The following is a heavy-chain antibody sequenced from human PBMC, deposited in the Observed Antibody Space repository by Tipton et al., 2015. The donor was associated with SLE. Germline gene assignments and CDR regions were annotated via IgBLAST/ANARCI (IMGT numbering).Heavy chain of an antibody. J-gene: IGHJ2*01. V-gene: IGHV3-30*04. CDR1: GFTFSSYV. CDR2: ISYDGTNK. CDR3: ARAEVVGWYFDL. D-gene: IGHD2-15*01. Sequence: SLRLSCAASGFTFSSYVFHWVRQAPGKGLEWVAFISYDGTNKYYAHSVKGRFTISRDNSNNTLYLQMNSLGTEDTALYSCARAEVVGWYFDLWGRGTLVTVSS.